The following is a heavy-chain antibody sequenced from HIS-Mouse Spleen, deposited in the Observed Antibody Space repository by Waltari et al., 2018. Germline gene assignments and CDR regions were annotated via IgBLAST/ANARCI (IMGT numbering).Heavy chain of an antibody. CDR1: GGSFSGYY. J-gene: IGHJ4*02. CDR3: ARGLAARFDY. CDR2: INDSGST. Sequence: QVQLQQWGAGLLKPSETLSLTCAVYGGSFSGYYWSWIRQPPGKGLEWIGNINDSGSTNYNPSLKSRVTISVDTSKNQFSLKLGSVTAADTAVYYCARGLAARFDYWGQGTLVTVSS. D-gene: IGHD6-6*01. V-gene: IGHV4-34*01.